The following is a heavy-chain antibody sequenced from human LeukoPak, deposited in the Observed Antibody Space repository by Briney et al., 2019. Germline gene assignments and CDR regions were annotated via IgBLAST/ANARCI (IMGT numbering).Heavy chain of an antibody. J-gene: IGHJ4*02. CDR1: GFTFSSYG. Sequence: PGGSLRLSCAASGFTFSSYGMHWVRQAPGKGLEWVAVISYDGSNKYYADSVKGRFTISRDDAKNSVYLQMNSLRDEDTAMYYCARSVGHFDYWGQGTLVTVSS. CDR2: ISYDGSNK. CDR3: ARSVGHFDY. V-gene: IGHV3-30*03.